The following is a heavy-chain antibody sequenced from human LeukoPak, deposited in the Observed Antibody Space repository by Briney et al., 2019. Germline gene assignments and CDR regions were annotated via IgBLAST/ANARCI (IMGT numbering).Heavy chain of an antibody. CDR3: ARSSYYDFWSGNDAFDI. CDR2: IYYSGST. V-gene: IGHV4-59*12. Sequence: SETLSLTCTVSGGSISSYYWSWIRQPPGKGLEWIGYIYYSGSTNYNPSLKSRVTISVDTSKNQFSLKLSSVTAADTAVYYCARSSYYDFWSGNDAFDIWGQGTMVTVSS. D-gene: IGHD3-3*01. CDR1: GGSISSYY. J-gene: IGHJ3*02.